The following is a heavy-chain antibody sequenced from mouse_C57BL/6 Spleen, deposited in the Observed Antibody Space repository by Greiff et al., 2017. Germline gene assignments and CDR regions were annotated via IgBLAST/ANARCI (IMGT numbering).Heavy chain of an antibody. V-gene: IGHV3-6*01. D-gene: IGHD2-4*01. CDR1: GYSITSGYY. CDR3: ARRGSYCDDEGTSYYAMDY. CDR2: ISYDGSN. J-gene: IGHJ4*01. Sequence: EVKVEESGPGLVKPSQSLSLTCSVTGYSITSGYYWNWIRQFPGNKLEWMGYISYDGSNNYNPSLKNRISITRDTSKNQFFLKLNSVTTEDTATYYCARRGSYCDDEGTSYYAMDYWGQGTSVTVSS.